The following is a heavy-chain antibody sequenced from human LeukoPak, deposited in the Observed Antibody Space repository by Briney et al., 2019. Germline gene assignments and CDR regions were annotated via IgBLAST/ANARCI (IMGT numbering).Heavy chain of an antibody. CDR1: GLTFSDFW. Sequence: PGGSLRLSCAASGLTFSDFWMHWVRQPPGKGLVWVALVKGDGRTTIYADSVKGRFTISRDNAKNSLYLQMNSLRAEDTAVYYCARERGSSLVDYWGQGTLVTVSS. CDR2: VKGDGRTT. D-gene: IGHD6-6*01. J-gene: IGHJ4*02. CDR3: ARERGSSLVDY. V-gene: IGHV3-74*01.